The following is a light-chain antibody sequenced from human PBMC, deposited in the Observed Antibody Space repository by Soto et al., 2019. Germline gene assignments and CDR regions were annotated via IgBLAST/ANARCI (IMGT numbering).Light chain of an antibody. CDR3: SSYTDSSNYV. CDR2: QVT. Sequence: QSALTQPASVSGSPGQSIPTSCTGTTSDLAIYNYVSWYQQQPGKAPKLMIYQVTNRPSGVSNRFSGSRSGNTASLTISGLQAEDEADYYCSSYTDSSNYVFGTGTKLTVL. CDR1: TSDLAIYNY. V-gene: IGLV2-14*01. J-gene: IGLJ1*01.